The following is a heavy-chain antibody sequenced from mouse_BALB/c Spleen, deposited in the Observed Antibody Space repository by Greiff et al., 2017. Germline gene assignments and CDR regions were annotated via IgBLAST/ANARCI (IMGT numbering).Heavy chain of an antibody. CDR2: ISYSGST. J-gene: IGHJ3*01. D-gene: IGHD2-2*01. CDR3: ASYGYDEAWFDY. CDR1: GDSITSGY. Sequence: EVQVVESGPSLVKPSQTLSLTCSVTGDSITSGYWNWIRKFPGNKLEYMGYISYSGSTYYNPSPKSRISITRDTSKNQYYLQLNSVTTEDTATYYCASYGYDEAWFDYWGQGTLVTVSA. V-gene: IGHV3-8*02.